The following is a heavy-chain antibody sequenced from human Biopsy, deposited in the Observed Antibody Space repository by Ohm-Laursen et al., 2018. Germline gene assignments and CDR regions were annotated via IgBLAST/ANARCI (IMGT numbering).Heavy chain of an antibody. J-gene: IGHJ4*02. V-gene: IGHV4-4*07. D-gene: IGHD6-6*01. CDR3: ARGEYSSSIFDH. CDR1: GGSIISYY. CDR2: IYSSGGT. Sequence: GTLSFTCTVSGGSIISYYWNWLRPPAGKGLVWIGRIYSSGGTKYNPSLKRRDTMSVDTSKKQLPLKVSSVTAADTAVYYCARGEYSSSIFDHWGQGTLVTVSS.